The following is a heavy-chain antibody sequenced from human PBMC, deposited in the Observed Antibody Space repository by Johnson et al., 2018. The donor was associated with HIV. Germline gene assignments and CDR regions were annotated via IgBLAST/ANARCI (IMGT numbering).Heavy chain of an antibody. CDR2: VSWNGIST. CDR1: GFRLDEYA. J-gene: IGHJ3*02. Sequence: VQLVESGGGVVRPGGSLRLSCEGSGFRLDEYAMSWVRQAPGKGLEWVSGVSWNGISTNYADSVKGRFSISRDNVKNSLYLQMDSLRVEDTAFYYCAKDQAPVVPAGRGAFEIWGQVTMVTVSS. D-gene: IGHD2-2*01. CDR3: AKDQAPVVPAGRGAFEI. V-gene: IGHV3-20*04.